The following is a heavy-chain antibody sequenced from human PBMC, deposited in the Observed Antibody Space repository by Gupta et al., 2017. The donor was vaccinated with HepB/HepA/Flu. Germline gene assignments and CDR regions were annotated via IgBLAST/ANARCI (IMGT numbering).Heavy chain of an antibody. Sequence: EVQLVESGGGLVQPGGSLRLTCVTSGFTMGDYRLDWVRQAPGKGLEWISYISTSSSTIYYADSVRGRFTISRDNAKNSLYLQMNSLRDEDTAIYYCATGWLSNSFNYWGQGALVTDSS. D-gene: IGHD5-24*01. CDR2: ISTSSSTI. J-gene: IGHJ4*02. CDR3: ATGWLSNSFNY. CDR1: GFTMGDYR. V-gene: IGHV3-48*02.